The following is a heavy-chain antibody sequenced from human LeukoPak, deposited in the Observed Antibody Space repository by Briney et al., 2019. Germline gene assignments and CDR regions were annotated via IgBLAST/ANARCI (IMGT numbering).Heavy chain of an antibody. Sequence: SETLSLTCTVSGGSISSSSSYWGWIRQPPGKGLEWIGSIYHSGSTYYNPSLKSRVTISVDTPKNQFSLKLSSVTAADTAVYYCARRRDSDFWSGSWIDYWGQGTLVTVSS. CDR1: GGSISSSSSY. V-gene: IGHV4-39*01. CDR2: IYHSGST. CDR3: ARRRDSDFWSGSWIDY. J-gene: IGHJ4*02. D-gene: IGHD3-3*01.